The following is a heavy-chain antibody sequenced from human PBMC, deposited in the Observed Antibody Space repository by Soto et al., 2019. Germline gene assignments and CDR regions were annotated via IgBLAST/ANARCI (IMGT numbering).Heavy chain of an antibody. CDR2: IDPNDSQT. CDR3: ARHAGNSWKGDYFDY. J-gene: IGHJ4*02. D-gene: IGHD6-13*01. Sequence: PGESLKISCQASGYSFSNSWIGWVRQMPGKGLEWMGIIDPNDSQTIYSPSFQGQVTISADKSIDTAYLQWSSLKTSDTAMYYCARHAGNSWKGDYFDYWGQGALVTVSS. V-gene: IGHV5-51*01. CDR1: GYSFSNSW.